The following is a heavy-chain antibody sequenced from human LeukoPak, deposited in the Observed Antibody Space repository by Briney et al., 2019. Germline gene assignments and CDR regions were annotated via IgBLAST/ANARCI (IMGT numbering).Heavy chain of an antibody. Sequence: SETLSLTCTVSGGSISNYYWSWFRQPPGKGLEWIAYIYYSGNTNYNPSLKSRVIISVDTSKNQFSLKLNSVTAADTAVYYCARHSNGGTYPLDHWGQGTLVTASS. CDR1: GGSISNYY. CDR3: ARHSNGGTYPLDH. D-gene: IGHD2-8*01. CDR2: IYYSGNT. V-gene: IGHV4-59*08. J-gene: IGHJ4*02.